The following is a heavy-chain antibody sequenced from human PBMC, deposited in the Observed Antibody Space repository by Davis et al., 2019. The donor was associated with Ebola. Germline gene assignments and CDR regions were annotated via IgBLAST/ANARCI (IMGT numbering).Heavy chain of an antibody. CDR3: ARGRSKLVY. Sequence: MPSETLSLTCAVYGGSFSGYYWSWIRQPPGKGLEWIGEINHSGSTNYNPSLKSRVTISVDTPKNQFSLKLSSVTAADTAVYYCARGRSKLVYWGQGTLVTVSS. CDR1: GGSFSGYY. J-gene: IGHJ4*02. CDR2: INHSGST. V-gene: IGHV4-34*01.